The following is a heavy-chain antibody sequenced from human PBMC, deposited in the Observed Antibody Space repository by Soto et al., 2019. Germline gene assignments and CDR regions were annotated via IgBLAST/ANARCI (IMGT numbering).Heavy chain of an antibody. CDR1: GGTFSSYA. Sequence: SVKVSFKACGGTFSSYAISWLRQAPGQGLEWMGGIIPIFGTANYAQKFQGRVTITADESTSTAYMELSSLRSEDTAVYYCASELGRYGGSGYFDYWGQGTLVTVSS. V-gene: IGHV1-69*13. J-gene: IGHJ4*02. CDR3: ASELGRYGGSGYFDY. D-gene: IGHD4-17*01. CDR2: IIPIFGTA.